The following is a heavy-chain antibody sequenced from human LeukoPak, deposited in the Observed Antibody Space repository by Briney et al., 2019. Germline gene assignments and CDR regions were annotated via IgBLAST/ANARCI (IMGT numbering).Heavy chain of an antibody. CDR1: GYTFTGYF. CDR3: ARGPKVWMHVYHGNGFDN. J-gene: IGHJ4*02. Sequence: ASLKFSCNASGYTFTGYFMHWPRHATGPGLEWRGWLNPNSGVTNYAPKFRGRVTMTRDTSISTTYMELSRLTSDDTDVYLCARGPKVWMHVYHGNGFDNWGQGTLVTVSS. V-gene: IGHV1-2*02. D-gene: IGHD2-2*02. CDR2: LNPNSGVT.